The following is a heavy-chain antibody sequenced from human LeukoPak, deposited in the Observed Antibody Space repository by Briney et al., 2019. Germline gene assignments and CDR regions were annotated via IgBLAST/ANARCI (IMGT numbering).Heavy chain of an antibody. Sequence: EASVKVSCKASGGTFSSYAISWVRQAPGQGLEWMGGIIPIFGRANYAQKFQGRVTIPTDESTSTAYMELSSLRSEDTAVYYCARVRGGYNYVFDYWGQGTLVTVSS. CDR2: IIPIFGRA. V-gene: IGHV1-69*05. D-gene: IGHD5-24*01. J-gene: IGHJ4*02. CDR3: ARVRGGYNYVFDY. CDR1: GGTFSSYA.